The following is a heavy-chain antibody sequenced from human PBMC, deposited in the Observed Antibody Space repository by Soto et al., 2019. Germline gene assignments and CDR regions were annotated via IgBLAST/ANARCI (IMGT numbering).Heavy chain of an antibody. CDR3: AIGYRYATFDP. CDR2: ISGSGDST. V-gene: IGHV3-23*01. D-gene: IGHD5-18*01. CDR1: GFTFSSYA. Sequence: PGGSLRLSCAASGFTFSSYAMSWVRQAPGKGLEWVSGISGSGDSTYYADSVKGRFTISRDNSKNTLYLQMNSLRAEDTAVYYCAIGYRYATFDPWGQGTLVPVYS. J-gene: IGHJ5*02.